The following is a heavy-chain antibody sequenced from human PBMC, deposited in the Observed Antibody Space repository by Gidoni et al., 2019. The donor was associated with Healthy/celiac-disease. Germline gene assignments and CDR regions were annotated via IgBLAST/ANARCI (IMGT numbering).Heavy chain of an antibody. CDR1: GGSFSGYY. D-gene: IGHD5-18*01. Sequence: QVQLQQWGAGLLKPSETLSLTCAVYGGSFSGYYWSWIRQAPGKGLEWIGEINHSGSTNYNPSLKSRVTISVDTSKNQFSLKLSSVTAADTAVYYCARGYSYGFDYWGQGTLVTVSS. CDR3: ARGYSYGFDY. J-gene: IGHJ4*02. V-gene: IGHV4-34*01. CDR2: INHSGST.